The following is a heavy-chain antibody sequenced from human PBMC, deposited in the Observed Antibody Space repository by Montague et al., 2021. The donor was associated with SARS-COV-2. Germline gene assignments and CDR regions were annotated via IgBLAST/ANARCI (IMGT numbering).Heavy chain of an antibody. D-gene: IGHD2-21*02. CDR1: GGSSDSYY. CDR2: IYYRGTT. CDR3: ARELQYNWFDP. J-gene: IGHJ5*02. V-gene: IGHV4-59*01. Sequence: SETLSLTCTVSGGSSDSYYWSWLRQPPGKGLEWIGYIYYRGTTNYNPSLESRVTMSVDTSKNQFSLNLSSVTAADTAMYYCARELQYNWFDPWGQGTLVTVSS.